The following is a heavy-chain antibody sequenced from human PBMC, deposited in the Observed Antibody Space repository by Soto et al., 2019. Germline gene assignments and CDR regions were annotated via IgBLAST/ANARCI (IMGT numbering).Heavy chain of an antibody. Sequence: QVQLVQSGAEVKKPGASVKVSCKASGYTFTSYFIHWVRQAPGQGVEWMGVFDPSGVVTNSAQKFQGRLTMTRDTSTSTVYMDLTSLGSDDTALYYCARVSRAAFDIWGQGTLVTVSS. CDR1: GYTFTSYF. CDR2: FDPSGVVT. V-gene: IGHV1-46*01. CDR3: ARVSRAAFDI. J-gene: IGHJ3*02.